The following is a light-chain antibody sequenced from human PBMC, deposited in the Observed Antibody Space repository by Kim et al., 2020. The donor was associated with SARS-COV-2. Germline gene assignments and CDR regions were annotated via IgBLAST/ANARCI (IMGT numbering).Light chain of an antibody. CDR1: SSNIGSNY. CDR2: RDD. V-gene: IGLV1-47*01. CDR3: AAWDDSLSGVV. Sequence: QSVLTQSPSASGTPGQRVTISCSGSSSNIGSNYVYWYQQLPGTAPKLLIYRDDQRPSGVPDRFSGSKSGPSASLAISGLRSEDESDYYCAAWDDSLSGVVFGGGTQLTVL. J-gene: IGLJ2*01.